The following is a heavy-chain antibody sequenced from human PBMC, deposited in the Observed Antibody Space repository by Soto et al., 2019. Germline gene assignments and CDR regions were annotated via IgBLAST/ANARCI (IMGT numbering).Heavy chain of an antibody. CDR1: GFTFSNYA. J-gene: IGHJ4*02. V-gene: IGHV3-23*01. D-gene: IGHD1-1*01. CDR3: AKDRPRRVAGTPDFDY. Sequence: GGSLRLSCAASGFTFSNYAMSWVRQAPGKGLEWVSPISGSGGSTYYAESVRGGSTIHRNYPKKTLYLQMNSPRAGDTAVYYCAKDRPRRVAGTPDFDYWGQGARVPVS. CDR2: ISGSGGST.